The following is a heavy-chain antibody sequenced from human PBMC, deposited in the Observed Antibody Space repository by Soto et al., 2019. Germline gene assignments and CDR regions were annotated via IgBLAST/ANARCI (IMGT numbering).Heavy chain of an antibody. Sequence: SETLSLTCTVSGGSISSGGYYWSWIRQHPGKGLEWIGYIYYSGSTYYNPSLKSRVTISVDTSKNQFSLKLSSVTAADTAVYYWARVDTPMPKPVDYWGQGTLVTVSS. CDR1: GGSISSGGYY. CDR3: ARVDTPMPKPVDY. CDR2: IYYSGST. D-gene: IGHD5-18*01. V-gene: IGHV4-31*03. J-gene: IGHJ4*02.